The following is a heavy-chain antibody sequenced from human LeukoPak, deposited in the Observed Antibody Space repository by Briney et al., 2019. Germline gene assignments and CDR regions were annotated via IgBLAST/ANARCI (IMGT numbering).Heavy chain of an antibody. V-gene: IGHV1-8*01. J-gene: IGHJ3*02. Sequence: ASVKVSCKASGYTFTSYDINWVRQATGQGLEWMGWMKPNSGNTGYAQKFQGRVTMTRDTSMSTAYMELSSLTSEDTALYYCAKALVSWLFDAFDIWGQGTMVTVSS. CDR3: AKALVSWLFDAFDI. CDR2: MKPNSGNT. CDR1: GYTFTSYD. D-gene: IGHD3-22*01.